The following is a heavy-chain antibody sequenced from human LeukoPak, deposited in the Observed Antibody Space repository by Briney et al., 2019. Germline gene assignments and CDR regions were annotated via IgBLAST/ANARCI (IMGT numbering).Heavy chain of an antibody. V-gene: IGHV3-23*01. CDR3: AKEGKTRNWNYYQAKSVY. CDR1: GFTFSNSA. CDR2: ISGSGGST. J-gene: IGHJ4*02. Sequence: GGTLRLSCAASGFTFSNSAMTWVRQTPGKGLEWVSAISGSGGSTYYADSVKGRFTISRDNSKNTLSLQMNSLRAEDTAVYYCAKEGKTRNWNYYQAKSVYWGQGTLVTVSS. D-gene: IGHD1-7*01.